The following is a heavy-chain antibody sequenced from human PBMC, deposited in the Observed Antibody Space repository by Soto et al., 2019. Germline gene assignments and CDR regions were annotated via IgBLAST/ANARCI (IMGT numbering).Heavy chain of an antibody. CDR1: GFTFSSYG. V-gene: IGHV3-30*18. D-gene: IGHD3-22*01. CDR2: ISYDGSNK. Sequence: QVQLVESGGGVVQPGRSLRLSCAGSGFTFSSYGMHWVRQAPGKGLEWVAVISYDGSNKYYADSVKGRFTISRDNSKNTLYLQMNSLRAEDTAVYYCAKGYRITMIVVVNDDAFDIWGQGTMVTVSS. J-gene: IGHJ3*02. CDR3: AKGYRITMIVVVNDDAFDI.